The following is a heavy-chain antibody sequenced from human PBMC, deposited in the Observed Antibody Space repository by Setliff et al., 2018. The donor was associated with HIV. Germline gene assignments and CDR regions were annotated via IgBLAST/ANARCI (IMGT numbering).Heavy chain of an antibody. D-gene: IGHD3-22*01. J-gene: IGHJ3*02. CDR3: ARRHFYDSSGQVWAFDI. V-gene: IGHV1-69*13. Sequence: AASVKVSCKASGGTFSTSAISWMRQAPGQGLEWMGGIIPFFGSANYAQKFQGRLTITADASSSTAYMDLSSLTSEDTAVYYCARRHFYDSSGQVWAFDIWGQGTMVTVS. CDR1: GGTFSTSA. CDR2: IIPFFGSA.